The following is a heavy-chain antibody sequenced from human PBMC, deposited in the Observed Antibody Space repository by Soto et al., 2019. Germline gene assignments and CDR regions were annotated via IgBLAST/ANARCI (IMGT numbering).Heavy chain of an antibody. CDR2: ISAYNGNT. CDR1: GYTFTRYG. CDR3: ASSGYSSGWYSLDY. V-gene: IGHV1-18*04. D-gene: IGHD6-19*01. J-gene: IGHJ4*02. Sequence: ASVKVSCKASGYTFTRYGISWSRPAPGQGLEWMGWISAYNGNTNYAQRLQGRVTMTTDTSTSTAYMELRSLRSDDTAVYYCASSGYSSGWYSLDYWGQGTLVTVSS.